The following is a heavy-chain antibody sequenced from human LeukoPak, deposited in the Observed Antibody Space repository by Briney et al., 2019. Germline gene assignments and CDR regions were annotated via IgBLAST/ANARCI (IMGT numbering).Heavy chain of an antibody. V-gene: IGHV4-39*01. J-gene: IGHJ4*02. CDR3: ARHRSAVVTIDY. CDR1: GGSFSGYY. Sequence: SETLSLTCAVYGGSFSGYYWGWIRQPPGKGLDWIGSVYYSGSTYYNPSLKSRVTISVDTSKNQLSLKLSSVTAADTAVYYCARHRSAVVTIDYWGQGTLVTVSS. D-gene: IGHD4-23*01. CDR2: VYYSGST.